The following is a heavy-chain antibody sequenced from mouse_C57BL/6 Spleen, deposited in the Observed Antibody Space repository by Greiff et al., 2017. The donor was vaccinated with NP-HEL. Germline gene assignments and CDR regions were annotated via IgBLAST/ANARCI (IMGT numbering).Heavy chain of an antibody. J-gene: IGHJ3*01. CDR1: GYTFTNYW. D-gene: IGHD2-2*01. V-gene: IGHV1-63*01. Sequence: VQLQQSGAELVRPGTSVKMSCKASGYTFTNYWIGWAKQRPGHGLEWIGDIYPGGGYTNYTEKFKGKATLTAYKSSSTAYMQFSSLTSEDSAIYYCATQDVHCGYPSFAYWGQGTLVTVSA. CDR3: ATQDVHCGYPSFAY. CDR2: IYPGGGYT.